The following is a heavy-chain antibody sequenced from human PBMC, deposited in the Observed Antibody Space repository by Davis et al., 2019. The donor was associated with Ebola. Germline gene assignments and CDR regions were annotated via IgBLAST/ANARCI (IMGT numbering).Heavy chain of an antibody. CDR2: IYTGGRT. J-gene: IGHJ4*02. CDR1: GFRVSGPY. D-gene: IGHD1-20*01. Sequence: GESLKISCAASGFRVSGPYMSWVRQAPGKGLEWVSVIYTGGRTYYTDSVKGRFTISRDNSKNTLYLQMNSLRAEDTAVYYCARETSLTDWGQGTLVTVSS. CDR3: ARETSLTD. V-gene: IGHV3-66*02.